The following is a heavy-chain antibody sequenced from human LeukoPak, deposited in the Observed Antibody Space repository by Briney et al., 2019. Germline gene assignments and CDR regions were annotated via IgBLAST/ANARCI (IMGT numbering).Heavy chain of an antibody. D-gene: IGHD6-19*01. J-gene: IGHJ4*02. CDR2: ISSSGSTT. Sequence: PGGSLRLSCAASGFTFSTYEMNWVRQAPGKGLEWVSYISSSGSTTYYADSVKGRSTISRDNAKNSLYLQMNSLRAEDTAVYYCARDSSPSNWGQGTLVTVSS. CDR3: ARDSSPSN. CDR1: GFTFSTYE. V-gene: IGHV3-48*03.